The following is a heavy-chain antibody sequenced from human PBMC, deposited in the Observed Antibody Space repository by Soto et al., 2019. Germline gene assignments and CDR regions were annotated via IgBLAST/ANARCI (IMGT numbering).Heavy chain of an antibody. D-gene: IGHD3-22*01. Sequence: AGGSLRLSCAACGFTFSSYAMSWVRQAPGKGLEWVSAISGSGGSTYCADSVKGRFTISRDNSKNTLYLQMNSLRAEDTAVYYCAKGRHYYDSSGYEYNWFDPWGQGTLVTVSS. J-gene: IGHJ5*02. CDR1: GFTFSSYA. CDR2: ISGSGGST. V-gene: IGHV3-23*01. CDR3: AKGRHYYDSSGYEYNWFDP.